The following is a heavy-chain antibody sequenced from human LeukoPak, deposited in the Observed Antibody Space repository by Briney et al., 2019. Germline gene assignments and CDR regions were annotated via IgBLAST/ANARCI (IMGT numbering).Heavy chain of an antibody. CDR3: ARDSSGWFSGGFQH. Sequence: ASVKVSCKASGYTFTSYGISWVRQAPGQGLEWMGWISACNGNTNYAQKLQGRVTMTTDTSTSTAYMELRSLRSDDTAVYYCARDSSGWFSGGFQHWGQGTLVTVSS. CDR1: GYTFTSYG. CDR2: ISACNGNT. V-gene: IGHV1-18*04. J-gene: IGHJ1*01. D-gene: IGHD6-19*01.